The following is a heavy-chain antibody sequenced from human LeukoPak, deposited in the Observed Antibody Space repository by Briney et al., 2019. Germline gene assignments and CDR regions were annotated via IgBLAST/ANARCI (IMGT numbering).Heavy chain of an antibody. V-gene: IGHV1-18*01. Sequence: ASVKVSCKASGYTFTSYGISWVRQAPGQGLEWMGWISAYNGNTNYAQKLQGRVTMTTDTSTSTAYMELRSLRSDDTAVYYCARHSQSGSSPYNWFDPWGQGTLVTVSS. CDR3: ARHSQSGSSPYNWFDP. D-gene: IGHD3-10*01. J-gene: IGHJ5*02. CDR2: ISAYNGNT. CDR1: GYTFTSYG.